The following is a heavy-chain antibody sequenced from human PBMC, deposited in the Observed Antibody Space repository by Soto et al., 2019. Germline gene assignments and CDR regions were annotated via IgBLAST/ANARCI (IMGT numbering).Heavy chain of an antibody. CDR3: AKLGATYYYDSSGYWVFDP. Sequence: LRLSCAASGFNFAGYAMSWVRQAPGKGLEWVSAISGSGKSTYYADSVKGRFTISRDNSKNTLYVQLSSLRAEDTAVYFCAKLGATYYYDSSGYWVFDPWGQGTLVTVSS. D-gene: IGHD3-22*01. V-gene: IGHV3-23*01. CDR1: GFNFAGYA. J-gene: IGHJ5*02. CDR2: ISGSGKST.